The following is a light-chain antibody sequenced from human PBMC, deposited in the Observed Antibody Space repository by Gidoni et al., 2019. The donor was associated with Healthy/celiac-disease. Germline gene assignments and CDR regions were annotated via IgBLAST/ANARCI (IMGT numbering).Light chain of an antibody. V-gene: IGKV1-8*01. CDR2: DAS. CDR3: QQYYSHPFT. CDR1: QDISSY. J-gene: IGKJ4*01. Sequence: LRITQSPSSLSASTGDRVTITCPASQDISSYLDWYQQKPGKAPKLLIYDASNLQSGVPSRFSGSGSGTDFTFTISCLQSEDIATYYCQQYYSHPFTFGGGTKVEIK.